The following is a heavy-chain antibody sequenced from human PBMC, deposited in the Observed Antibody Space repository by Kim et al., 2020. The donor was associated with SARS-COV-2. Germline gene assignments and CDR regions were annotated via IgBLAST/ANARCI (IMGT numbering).Heavy chain of an antibody. V-gene: IGHV1-18*04. D-gene: IGHD1-1*01. CDR1: GYTFTSYG. J-gene: IGHJ2*01. CDR3: ARHGWNVSNWYFDL. CDR2: ISAYNVNT. Sequence: ASVKVSCKASGYTFTSYGISWVRQAPGQGLEWMGWISAYNVNTNYAQKLQGRVTMTTDTSTSTVYMELRSLRSDDTAVYYCARHGWNVSNWYFDLWCRGTLVTVSS.